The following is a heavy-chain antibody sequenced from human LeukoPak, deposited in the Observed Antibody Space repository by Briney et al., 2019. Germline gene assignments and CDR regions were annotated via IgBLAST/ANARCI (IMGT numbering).Heavy chain of an antibody. CDR1: GYTLTELS. J-gene: IGHJ6*03. CDR2: FDPEDGET. D-gene: IGHD3-9*01. Sequence: GASVKVSCKVSGYTLTELSMHWVRQAPGKGLEWMGGFDPEDGETIYAQKLQGRVTMTEDTSTDTAYMELSSLRSEDTAVYYCAARAYDILTGPTGSYYYYYYMDVWGKGTTVTISS. V-gene: IGHV1-24*01. CDR3: AARAYDILTGPTGSYYYYYYMDV.